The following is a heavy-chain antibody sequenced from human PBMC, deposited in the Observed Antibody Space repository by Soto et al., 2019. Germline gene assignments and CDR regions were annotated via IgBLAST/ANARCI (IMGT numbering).Heavy chain of an antibody. J-gene: IGHJ6*02. CDR3: TTPQVYYGMDV. Sequence: EVQLVESGGGLVQPGGSLKLSCAASGFTFSGSAVHWVRQASGKGLEWVGRIRSKANNYATAYAASVQGRFTIFRDDLKNTAYLQMNSLRAEDPAVYYCTTPQVYYGMDVWGQGTTVTVSS. CDR1: GFTFSGSA. V-gene: IGHV3-73*02. CDR2: IRSKANNYAT.